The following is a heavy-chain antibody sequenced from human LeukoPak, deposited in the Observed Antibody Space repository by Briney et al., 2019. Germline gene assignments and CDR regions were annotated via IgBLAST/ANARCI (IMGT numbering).Heavy chain of an antibody. CDR2: ISYDGSNK. CDR3: AKEQPGPFDY. Sequence: GGSLRLSCAASGFTFSSYGMHWVRQAPGKGLEWGAVISYDGSNKYYADSVKGRFTISRDNSKNTLYLQMNSLRAEDTAVYYCAKEQPGPFDYWGQGTLVTVSS. V-gene: IGHV3-30*18. CDR1: GFTFSSYG. D-gene: IGHD1-14*01. J-gene: IGHJ4*02.